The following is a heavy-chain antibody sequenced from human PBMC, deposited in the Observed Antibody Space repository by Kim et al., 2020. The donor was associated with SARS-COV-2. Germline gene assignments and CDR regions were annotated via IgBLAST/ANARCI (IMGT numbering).Heavy chain of an antibody. CDR3: ARDGHCGGDCYGAFDI. V-gene: IGHV3-48*03. J-gene: IGHJ3*02. D-gene: IGHD2-21*02. Sequence: SVKGRFTISRDNAKNSLYLQMNSLRAEDTAVYYCARDGHCGGDCYGAFDIWGQGTMVTVSS.